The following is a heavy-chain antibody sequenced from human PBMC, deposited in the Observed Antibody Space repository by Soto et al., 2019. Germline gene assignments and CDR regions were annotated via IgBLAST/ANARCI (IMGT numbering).Heavy chain of an antibody. CDR1: GGSISSYY. V-gene: IGHV4-59*08. CDR3: ARRYSLTTVGASAYMDV. Sequence: SETLSLTCTVSGGSISSYYWSWIRQPPGKGLEWMGYIYYSGSTNYNPSLKSRVTISVDASKNQFSLKLSSVTAADTAVYYCARRYSLTTVGASAYMDVWGKGTTVTVSS. D-gene: IGHD4-17*01. J-gene: IGHJ6*03. CDR2: IYYSGST.